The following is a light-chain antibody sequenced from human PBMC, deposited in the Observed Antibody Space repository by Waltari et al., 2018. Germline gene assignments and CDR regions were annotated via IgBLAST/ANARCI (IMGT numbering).Light chain of an antibody. CDR2: GAS. J-gene: IGKJ1*01. Sequence: ERATLSCRASQSVSRALAWYQQKPGQAPRLLIYGASSRATGIPDRFSGSGSGTDFSLTISRLEPEDFAVYYCQEYVTLPATFGQGTKVEI. CDR1: QSVSRA. V-gene: IGKV3-20*01. CDR3: QEYVTLPAT.